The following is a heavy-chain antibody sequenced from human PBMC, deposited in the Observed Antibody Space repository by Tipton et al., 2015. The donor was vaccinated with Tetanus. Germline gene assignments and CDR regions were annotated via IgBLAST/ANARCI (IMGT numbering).Heavy chain of an antibody. V-gene: IGHV3-33*01. D-gene: IGHD2-15*01. CDR2: SWYDGTDK. CDR3: AREADCSGGSCFSGDFDN. Sequence: AASGFIFSSYGIHWVRQAPGKGLEWLAVSWYDGTDKYYADSVKGRCTLSRDNSKNTLYLEMNSLGAEDTALYYCAREADCSGGSCFSGDFDNWGQGTQVTVSS. J-gene: IGHJ4*02. CDR1: GFIFSSYG.